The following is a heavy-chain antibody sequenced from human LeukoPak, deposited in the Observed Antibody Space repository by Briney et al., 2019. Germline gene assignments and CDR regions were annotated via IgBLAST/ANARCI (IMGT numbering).Heavy chain of an antibody. V-gene: IGHV4-34*01. J-gene: IGHJ4*02. CDR3: ARGPPTAFLDY. CDR1: GGSFSGYY. CDR2: INHSGST. Sequence: SETLSLTCAVYGGSFSGYYWSWIRQPPGKGLEWIGEINHSGSTSYNPSLKSRVTISVDASKNQFSLKLSSVTAADTAVYYCARGPPTAFLDYWGQGTLVTVSS. D-gene: IGHD2-21*02.